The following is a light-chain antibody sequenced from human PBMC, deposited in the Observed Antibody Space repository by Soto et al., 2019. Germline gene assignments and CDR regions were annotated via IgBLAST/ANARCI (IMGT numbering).Light chain of an antibody. Sequence: DVHMTLSPSSLSASVGYRVTITCRASQSISSYLNWYQQKQGKAPKLLIYAASSLQSGVPSRFSGSGYGTDFNLTISSLQTEDFATYYCQQSYSTPLTFGGGTKVDIK. CDR3: QQSYSTPLT. CDR1: QSISSY. J-gene: IGKJ4*01. CDR2: AAS. V-gene: IGKV1-39*01.